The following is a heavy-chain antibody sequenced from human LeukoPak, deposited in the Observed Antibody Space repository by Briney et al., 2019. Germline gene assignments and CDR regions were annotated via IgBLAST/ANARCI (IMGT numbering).Heavy chain of an antibody. J-gene: IGHJ3*02. Sequence: GSLRLSCAASGFTFSSYGMSWVRQAPGKGLEHVSAISSNGGNTHYANSVKGRFTISRDNSKNTLYLQMGSLRAEDMAAYYCARLPVNAIDIWGQGTMVTVSS. CDR1: GFTFSSYG. V-gene: IGHV3-64*01. D-gene: IGHD1-14*01. CDR3: ARLPVNAIDI. CDR2: ISSNGGNT.